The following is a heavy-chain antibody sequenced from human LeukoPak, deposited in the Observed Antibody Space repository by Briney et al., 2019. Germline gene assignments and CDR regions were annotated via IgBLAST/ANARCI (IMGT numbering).Heavy chain of an antibody. CDR2: LHADGNDK. CDR3: ARGGYSFDY. J-gene: IGHJ4*02. V-gene: IGHV3-7*01. Sequence: GGCLRLSCPAFGFSLSGYLMSGVRQAPGKGLEWVDRLHADGNDKYFVHSVKGRFTVSRDNAKNSLYLQMNSLRVEDTAVYYCARGGYSFDYLGQGTLVTVSS. CDR1: GFSLSGYL. D-gene: IGHD5-12*01.